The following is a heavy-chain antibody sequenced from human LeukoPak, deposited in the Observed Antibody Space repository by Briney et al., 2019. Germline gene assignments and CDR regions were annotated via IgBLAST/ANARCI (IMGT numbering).Heavy chain of an antibody. D-gene: IGHD2-8*01. CDR2: INQDGSET. CDR3: ARVPMDGVAY. J-gene: IGHJ4*02. Sequence: GGSLRLSCAVSGFIFRNYWISWVRQAPGMGLEWVANINQDGSETYYVDSVRGRFTISRDNAENSLYLQMNTLRAEDTAVYSCARVPMDGVAYWGQGTLVSVSS. CDR1: GFIFRNYW. V-gene: IGHV3-7*03.